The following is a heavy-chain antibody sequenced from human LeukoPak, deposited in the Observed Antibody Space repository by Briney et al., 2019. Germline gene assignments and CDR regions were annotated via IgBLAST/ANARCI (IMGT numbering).Heavy chain of an antibody. CDR3: AKAIGMGSARGFDY. D-gene: IGHD3-16*02. V-gene: IGHV3-23*01. Sequence: GGSLRLSCAASGFTFSSYAMSWVRQAPGKGLEWVSAISGSGGSTYYADYVKGRFTISRDNSKNTLYLQMNSLRAEDTAVYYCAKAIGMGSARGFDYWGQGTLVTVSS. CDR2: ISGSGGST. CDR1: GFTFSSYA. J-gene: IGHJ4*02.